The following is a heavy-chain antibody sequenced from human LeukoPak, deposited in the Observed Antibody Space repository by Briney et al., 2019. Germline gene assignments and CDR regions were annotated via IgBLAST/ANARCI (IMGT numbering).Heavy chain of an antibody. Sequence: PSETLSLTCTASGYTFSSYYMNWMRQPPGKGLEWIGYIYYSGSTNYNPSLKSRVTISVETSKNQFSLKLRSVTAADTAVYYCARRSGYYYGMDVWGQGTTVTVSS. J-gene: IGHJ6*02. D-gene: IGHD3-3*01. CDR1: GYTFSSYY. CDR3: ARRSGYYYGMDV. V-gene: IGHV4-59*08. CDR2: IYYSGST.